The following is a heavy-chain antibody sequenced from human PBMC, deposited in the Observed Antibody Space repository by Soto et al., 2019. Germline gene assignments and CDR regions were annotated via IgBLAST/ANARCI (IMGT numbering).Heavy chain of an antibody. J-gene: IGHJ3*01. CDR1: GGIFGSHG. Sequence: QVQLIQSEAEVKKPGSSVRVSCTASGGIFGSHGFSWVRQAPGQRLEWVGGFIPIFRTLTYTEKFQARVRIAADESTNTVYLDLSSLTSEDTAVYYCVRDRRIYYSEPHDECVASDYEVWGQGTMVSVSS. D-gene: IGHD3-22*01. V-gene: IGHV1-69*01. CDR2: FIPIFRTL. CDR3: VRDRRIYYSEPHDECVASDYEV.